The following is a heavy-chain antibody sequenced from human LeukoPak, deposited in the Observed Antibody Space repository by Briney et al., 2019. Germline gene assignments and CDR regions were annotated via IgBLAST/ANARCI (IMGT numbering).Heavy chain of an antibody. CDR2: INHSGST. CDR1: GGSFSGYY. V-gene: IGHV4-34*01. J-gene: IGHJ6*02. Sequence: SETLSLTCAVYGGSFSGYYWSWIRQPSGKGLEWIGEINHSGSTNYNPSLKSRVTISVDTSKNQFSLKLSSVTAADTAVYYCARGHYDSSGYYYGMDVWGQGTTVTVSS. CDR3: ARGHYDSSGYYYGMDV. D-gene: IGHD3-22*01.